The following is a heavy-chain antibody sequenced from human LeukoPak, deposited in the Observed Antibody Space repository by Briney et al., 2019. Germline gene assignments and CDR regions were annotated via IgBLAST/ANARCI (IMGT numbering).Heavy chain of an antibody. CDR2: ISYDGSNK. CDR1: GYTFSSYA. J-gene: IGHJ4*02. CDR3: ARDLYYYDSSGYSVTPGIDY. Sequence: GGSLRLSCAASGYTFSSYAMHWVRQAPGKGLEWVAVISYDGSNKYYADSVKGRFTISRDNSKNTLYLQMNSLRAEDTAVYYCARDLYYYDSSGYSVTPGIDYWGQGTLVTVSS. V-gene: IGHV3-30*04. D-gene: IGHD3-22*01.